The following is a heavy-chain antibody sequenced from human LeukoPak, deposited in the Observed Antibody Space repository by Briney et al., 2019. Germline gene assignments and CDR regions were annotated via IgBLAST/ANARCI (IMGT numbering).Heavy chain of an antibody. CDR1: GFTFSSYA. Sequence: GGSLRLSCAASGFTFSSYAMSWVRQAPGKGLEWVSAISGSGGSTYYADSVKGRFTISRDNSKNTLYLQMNSLRAEDTAVYYCAKDPKRAFGEKQYNWFDPWGQGTLVTVSS. CDR3: AKDPKRAFGEKQYNWFDP. D-gene: IGHD3-10*01. CDR2: ISGSGGST. V-gene: IGHV3-23*01. J-gene: IGHJ5*02.